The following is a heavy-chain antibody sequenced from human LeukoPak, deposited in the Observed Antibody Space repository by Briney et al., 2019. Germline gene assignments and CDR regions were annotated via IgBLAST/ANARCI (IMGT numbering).Heavy chain of an antibody. J-gene: IGHJ4*02. CDR3: ARPDIGVASFDY. V-gene: IGHV3-23*01. Sequence: GGSLRLSCAASGFTFSSYTMSWVRQAPGKGLEWVSTISGSGGSTYYADSVKGRFTISRDNSKNTLDLQMNSLRAEDTAIYYCARPDIGVASFDYWGQGTLVTVSS. D-gene: IGHD5-12*01. CDR1: GFTFSSYT. CDR2: ISGSGGST.